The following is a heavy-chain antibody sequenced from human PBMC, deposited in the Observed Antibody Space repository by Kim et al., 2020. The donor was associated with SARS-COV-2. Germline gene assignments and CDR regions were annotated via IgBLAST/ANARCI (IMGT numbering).Heavy chain of an antibody. J-gene: IGHJ3*02. CDR1: GFTFRTLW. Sequence: GGSLRLSCAASGFTFRTLWMHWVRQVPGKGLFWVSGVNDDGRTTKYADSVKGRFTVSRDNAKHTLYLQMNSLSAEDTAIYYCVKEEDAFDMWGQGTMVTV. CDR3: VKEEDAFDM. CDR2: VNDDGRTT. V-gene: IGHV3-74*03.